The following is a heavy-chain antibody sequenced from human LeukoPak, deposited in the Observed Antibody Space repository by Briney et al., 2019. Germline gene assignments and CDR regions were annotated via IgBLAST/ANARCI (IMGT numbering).Heavy chain of an antibody. CDR2: IRYDGTNT. Sequence: PGGSLRLSCAASGFIFSSHGMHWVRQAPGKGLEWLAFIRYDGTNTYYADSVKGRFTISRDNSKNTLSLQMNSLRPEDTGVYYCARDQEGVFDFWGQGALVTVSS. CDR1: GFIFSSHG. D-gene: IGHD3-16*01. J-gene: IGHJ4*02. V-gene: IGHV3-30*02. CDR3: ARDQEGVFDF.